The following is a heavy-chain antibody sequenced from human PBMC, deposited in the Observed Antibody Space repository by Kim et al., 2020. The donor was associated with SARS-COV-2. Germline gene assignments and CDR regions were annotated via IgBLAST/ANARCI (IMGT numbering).Heavy chain of an antibody. Sequence: SETLSLTCAVYGGSFSGYYWSWIRQPPGKGLEWIGEINHSGSTNYNPSLKSRVTISVDTSKNQFSLKLSSVTAADTAVYYCARVKRWSRYFDYWGQGTLV. CDR2: INHSGST. D-gene: IGHD2-15*01. CDR3: ARVKRWSRYFDY. CDR1: GGSFSGYY. V-gene: IGHV4-34*01. J-gene: IGHJ4*02.